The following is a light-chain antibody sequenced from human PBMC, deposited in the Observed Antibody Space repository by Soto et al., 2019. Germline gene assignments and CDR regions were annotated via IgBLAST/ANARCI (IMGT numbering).Light chain of an antibody. Sequence: QSALTQPASVSGSPGQSITISCTGISSDVGGYNYVSWYQQHPGKAPKLMIYEVSNRPSGVSNRFSGSKSGNTASLTISGLQAEDEADYYCSSYTSSSLVFGGGTKVTVL. CDR2: EVS. J-gene: IGLJ2*01. V-gene: IGLV2-14*01. CDR3: SSYTSSSLV. CDR1: SSDVGGYNY.